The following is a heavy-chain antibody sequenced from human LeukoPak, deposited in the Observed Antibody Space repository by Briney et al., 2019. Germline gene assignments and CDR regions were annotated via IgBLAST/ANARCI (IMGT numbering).Heavy chain of an antibody. V-gene: IGHV1-46*01. D-gene: IGHD4-17*01. CDR2: IRPTDGTT. CDR1: GYTFLNHY. Sequence: ASVKVSCKPSGYTFLNHYIHWVRQAPGQGLEWMGVIRPTDGTTSYAQNFQGRLSMTSDTSTSTAYMELSSLRSEDTAIYYCTRTVNSWFDPRGQGTPVSVS. CDR3: TRTVNSWFDP. J-gene: IGHJ5*02.